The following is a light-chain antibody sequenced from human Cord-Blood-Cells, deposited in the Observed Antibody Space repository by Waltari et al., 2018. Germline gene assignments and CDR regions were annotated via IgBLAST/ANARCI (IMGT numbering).Light chain of an antibody. Sequence: QSVLTQPPSVSGAPGQRVTISCTGSSSNIGAGYDVHWYQPLPGTALKRLIYGNSNRPSGVPDRFSGSKSGTSASLAITGLQAEDEADYYCQSYDSSLSGWVFGGGTKLTVL. V-gene: IGLV1-40*01. J-gene: IGLJ3*02. CDR2: GNS. CDR1: SSNIGAGYD. CDR3: QSYDSSLSGWV.